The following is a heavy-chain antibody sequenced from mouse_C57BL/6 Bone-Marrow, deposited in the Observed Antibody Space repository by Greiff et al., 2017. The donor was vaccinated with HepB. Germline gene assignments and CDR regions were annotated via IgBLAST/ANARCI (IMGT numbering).Heavy chain of an antibody. CDR2: ISSGSSTI. V-gene: IGHV5-17*01. CDR3: AREDGYYPDY. D-gene: IGHD2-3*01. Sequence: VHLVESGGGLVKPGGSLKPSCAASGFTFSDYGMHWVRQAPEKGLEWVAYISSGSSTIYYADTVKDRFTISRDNAKNTLFLQKTSLRSEDTAMYYCAREDGYYPDYWGHGTTVTVSS. CDR1: GFTFSDYG. J-gene: IGHJ2*01.